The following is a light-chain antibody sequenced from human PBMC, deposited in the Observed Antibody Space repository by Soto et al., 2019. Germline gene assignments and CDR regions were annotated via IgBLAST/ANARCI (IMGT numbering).Light chain of an antibody. CDR2: DAS. V-gene: IGKV3-11*01. CDR1: QSVSSY. J-gene: IGKJ5*01. CDR3: QQRSNWPIT. Sequence: EIVLTQSPATLSLSPGERATLSCRASQSVSSYLAWYQQKPGQAPRLLISDASNRATGIPARFSGSGSGTDFTLTSSSLEPEDFAVYYCQQRSNWPITFGQGTRLEIK.